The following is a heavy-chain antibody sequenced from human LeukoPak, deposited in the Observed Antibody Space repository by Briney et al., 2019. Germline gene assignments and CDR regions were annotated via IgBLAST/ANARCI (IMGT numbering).Heavy chain of an antibody. CDR1: GFTFRSYG. Sequence: GGSLRLSCAASGFTFRSYGMHWVRQAPGKGLEWVAVIWYDGSNEYYGDSVKGRFTISRDNSKNTLSLQLTSLTAEDTAVYYCATDGRSSSWYGFGYWGQGILVTVSS. J-gene: IGHJ4*02. CDR2: IWYDGSNE. CDR3: ATDGRSSSWYGFGY. V-gene: IGHV3-33*01. D-gene: IGHD6-13*01.